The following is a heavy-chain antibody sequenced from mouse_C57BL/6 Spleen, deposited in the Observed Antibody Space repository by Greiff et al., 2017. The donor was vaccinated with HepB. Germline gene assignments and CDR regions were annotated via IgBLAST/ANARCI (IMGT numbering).Heavy chain of an antibody. D-gene: IGHD2-4*01. Sequence: QVQLMQPGAELVMPGASVKLSCKASGYTFTSYWMPWVKQRPGQGLEWIGAIDPSDSYTNYNQKFKGEFTLTIDKSSSTAYMQLSSLTSEDSAVYYCARYDYDGYADWGQGTLVTVSA. CDR2: IDPSDSYT. V-gene: IGHV1-69*01. CDR3: ARYDYDGYAD. J-gene: IGHJ3*01. CDR1: GYTFTSYW.